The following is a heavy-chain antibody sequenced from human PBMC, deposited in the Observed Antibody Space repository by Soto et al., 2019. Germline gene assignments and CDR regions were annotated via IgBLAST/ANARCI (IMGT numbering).Heavy chain of an antibody. Sequence: SETLSLTCSVSGGSVSNKTYYWSWIRQPPGKRLEWIGYVYYSGTTNYNPSLKSRVTIPVDLSKNQFSLRLSSVTTADTALYYCARTTAVPNTLRSRYFFDYWGQGTLVTVSS. D-gene: IGHD4-17*01. CDR3: ARTTAVPNTLRSRYFFDY. CDR2: VYYSGTT. CDR1: GGSVSNKTYY. J-gene: IGHJ4*02. V-gene: IGHV4-61*01.